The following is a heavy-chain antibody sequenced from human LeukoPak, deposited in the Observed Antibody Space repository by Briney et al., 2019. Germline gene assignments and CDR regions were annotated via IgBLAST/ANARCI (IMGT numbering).Heavy chain of an antibody. CDR1: GGSISSGGYY. CDR3: ARASYDSSGYWLFDY. D-gene: IGHD3-22*01. CDR2: IYYSGST. V-gene: IGHV4-31*03. J-gene: IGHJ4*02. Sequence: PSETLSLTCTVSGGSISSGGYYWSWIRQHPGKGLEWIGYIYYSGSTYYNPSLKSRVTISVDTSKNQFSLKLSSVTAADTAVFYCARASYDSSGYWLFDYWGQGTLVTVSS.